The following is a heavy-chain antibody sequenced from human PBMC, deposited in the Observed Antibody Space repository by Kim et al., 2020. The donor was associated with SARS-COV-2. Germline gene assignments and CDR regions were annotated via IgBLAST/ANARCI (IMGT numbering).Heavy chain of an antibody. Sequence: GGSLRLSCAVSGFTVSSSYMSWVRQAPGRGLEWVSVIFRGGETYYADSVKGRYTISRDNSKNTLFLQMNSLRVEDTAGYYCVRDIDMVRGANIWAYDYWGQGTLVTVSS. CDR2: IFRGGET. J-gene: IGHJ4*02. CDR3: VRDIDMVRGANIWAYDY. V-gene: IGHV3-53*01. D-gene: IGHD3-10*01. CDR1: GFTVSSSY.